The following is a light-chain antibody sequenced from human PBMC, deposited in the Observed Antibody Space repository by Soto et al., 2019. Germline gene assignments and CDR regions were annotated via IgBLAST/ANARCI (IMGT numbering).Light chain of an antibody. Sequence: QSALTQPASVSGSPGQSITVSCTGTSSDIGGSTYVSWYQQHPGKAPRLIIYDVNNRPSGVAARFSASKSGNTASLTISGLPAEDEADYYCTSYTRSGLYVFGTGTKLTVL. CDR1: SSDIGGSTY. V-gene: IGLV2-14*01. CDR2: DVN. J-gene: IGLJ1*01. CDR3: TSYTRSGLYV.